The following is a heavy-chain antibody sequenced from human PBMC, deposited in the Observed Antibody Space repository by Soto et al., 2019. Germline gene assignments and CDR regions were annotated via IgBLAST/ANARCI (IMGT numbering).Heavy chain of an antibody. CDR1: GFSLSTSGMC. V-gene: IGHV2-70*01. D-gene: IGHD5-18*01. J-gene: IGHJ4*02. CDR2: IDWDDDK. CDR3: ARIDTAMAVFDY. Sequence: SGPTLVNPTQTLTLTCTFSGFSLSTSGMCVSWIRQPPGKALEWLALIDWDDDKYYSTSLKTRLTISKDTSKNQVVLTMTSMDPVDTATYYCARIDTAMAVFDYWGQGTLVTVSS.